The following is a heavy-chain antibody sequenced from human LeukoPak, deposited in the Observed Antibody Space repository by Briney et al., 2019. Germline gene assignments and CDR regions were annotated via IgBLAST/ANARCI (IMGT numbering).Heavy chain of an antibody. Sequence: PGGSLRLSCAASGFTFSSYAMSWVRQAPGKGLEWVSAISGSGGSTYYADSVKGRFTISRDNSKNTLYLQMNSLRAEDTAVYYCAKADRRFGECRYYFDYWGQGTLVTVSS. CDR1: GFTFSSYA. J-gene: IGHJ4*02. CDR3: AKADRRFGECRYYFDY. CDR2: ISGSGGST. V-gene: IGHV3-23*01. D-gene: IGHD3-10*01.